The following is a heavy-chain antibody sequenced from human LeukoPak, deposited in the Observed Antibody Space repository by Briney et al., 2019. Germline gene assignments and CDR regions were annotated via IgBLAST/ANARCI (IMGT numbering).Heavy chain of an antibody. CDR2: ISSSGSTI. V-gene: IGHV3-48*03. CDR1: GFTFSSYE. CDR3: ARDRVYYYDSSGYHDY. Sequence: GGSLLLSCAASGFTFSSYEMNWVRQAPGKGLEWVSYISSSGSTIYYADSVKGRFTISRDNAKNSLYLQMNSLRAEDTAVYYCARDRVYYYDSSGYHDYWGQGTLVTVSS. J-gene: IGHJ4*02. D-gene: IGHD3-22*01.